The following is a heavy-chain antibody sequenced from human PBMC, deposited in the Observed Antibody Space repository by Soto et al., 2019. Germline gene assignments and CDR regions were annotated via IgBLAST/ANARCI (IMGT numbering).Heavy chain of an antibody. CDR3: ARAGYDILTGYSPFDS. D-gene: IGHD3-9*01. Sequence: QVQLQESGPGLVKPSGTLSLTCAVSGGSISSSNWWSWVRQPPGKGLEWIGEIYHSGSTNYNPSLKSRVTIAVDKSKNQFSLKLSSLTAADTAVYYCARAGYDILTGYSPFDSWGQGTLVTVSS. CDR1: GGSISSSNW. J-gene: IGHJ4*02. V-gene: IGHV4-4*02. CDR2: IYHSGST.